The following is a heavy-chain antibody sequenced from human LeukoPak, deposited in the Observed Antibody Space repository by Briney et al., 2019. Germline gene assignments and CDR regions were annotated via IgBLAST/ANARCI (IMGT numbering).Heavy chain of an antibody. Sequence: PGGSLRLSCAASGFTFSSYSMNWVRQAPGKGLEWVSSISSSTSYIYYADSVKGRFTISRDNAKNSLYLQMNSLRAEDTAVYYCATERGYSYGPLDYYYYMDVWGKGTTVTVSS. CDR1: GFTFSSYS. D-gene: IGHD5-18*01. J-gene: IGHJ6*03. CDR2: ISSSTSYI. CDR3: ATERGYSYGPLDYYYYMDV. V-gene: IGHV3-21*01.